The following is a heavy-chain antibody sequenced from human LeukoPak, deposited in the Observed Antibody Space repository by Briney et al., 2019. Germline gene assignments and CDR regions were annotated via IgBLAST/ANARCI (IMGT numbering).Heavy chain of an antibody. CDR2: IYPGDSDT. J-gene: IGHJ4*02. D-gene: IGHD6-19*01. CDR1: GYSFTSYW. Sequence: KHGESLKISCKGSGYSFTSYWIGWVRQMPGKGLEWMGIIYPGDSDTRYSPSFQGQVTISADKSIGTAYLQWSSLKASDTAMYYCARVAGYSSGWYATGLYDYWGQGTLVTVSS. CDR3: ARVAGYSSGWYATGLYDY. V-gene: IGHV5-51*01.